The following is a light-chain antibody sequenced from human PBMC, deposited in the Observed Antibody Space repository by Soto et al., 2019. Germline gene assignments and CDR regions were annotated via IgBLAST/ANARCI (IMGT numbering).Light chain of an antibody. CDR2: DAS. CDR1: QSVSSNF. V-gene: IGKV3-20*01. Sequence: EIVLTQSPGTLSLSPGERGTLSCRASQSVSSNFLAWYQQKPGQAPRPLIFDASTRATGIPDRFTGRGSGTDFTLTISRLEPEDFAVYYCQFYGDPPKTFGQGTKVDIK. J-gene: IGKJ1*01. CDR3: QFYGDPPKT.